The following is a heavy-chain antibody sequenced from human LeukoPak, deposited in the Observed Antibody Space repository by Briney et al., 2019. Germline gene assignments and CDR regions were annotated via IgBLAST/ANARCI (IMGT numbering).Heavy chain of an antibody. D-gene: IGHD5-24*01. V-gene: IGHV4-38-2*02. Sequence: SETLSLTCTVCGYSISSGYYWGWIRQPPGKGLEWIGSIYHSGSTYYSPSLKSRVTISVDTSKNQFSLKLSSVTAADTAVYYCARGPYGYNRPDFDYWGQGTLVTVSS. CDR2: IYHSGST. CDR3: ARGPYGYNRPDFDY. J-gene: IGHJ4*02. CDR1: GYSISSGYY.